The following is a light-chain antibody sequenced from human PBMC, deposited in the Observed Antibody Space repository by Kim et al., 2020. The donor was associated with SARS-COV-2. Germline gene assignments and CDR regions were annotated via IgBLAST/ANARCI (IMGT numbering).Light chain of an antibody. Sequence: SPGESATLSCRASQSVSSSSFAWYQQKPGQAPRLLIYDTSNRATGIPDRFSGSGSETDFTLTISRLEPEDFAVYYCQQYGRSPRTFGQGTKVDIK. CDR3: QQYGRSPRT. V-gene: IGKV3-20*01. CDR2: DTS. CDR1: QSVSSSS. J-gene: IGKJ1*01.